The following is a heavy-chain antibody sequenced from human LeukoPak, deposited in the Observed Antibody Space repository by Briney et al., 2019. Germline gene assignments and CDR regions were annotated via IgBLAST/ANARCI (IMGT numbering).Heavy chain of an antibody. D-gene: IGHD1-1*01. CDR2: IYYSGNT. CDR1: GGSISGHY. Sequence: SQTLSLTCTVSGGSISGHYWSWIRQSPGKGLEWLGYIYYSGNTAYNPSLKSRITISVDTSKNQFSLRLNSVTAADTAVYYCARETTALDYWGQGTLVTVSS. J-gene: IGHJ4*02. V-gene: IGHV4-59*11. CDR3: ARETTALDY.